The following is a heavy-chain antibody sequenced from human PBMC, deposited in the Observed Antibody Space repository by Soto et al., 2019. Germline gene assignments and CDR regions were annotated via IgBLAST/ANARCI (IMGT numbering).Heavy chain of an antibody. J-gene: IGHJ4*02. Sequence: PSETLSLTCAVYGGSFSGYYWSWIRQPPGKGLEWIGEINHSGSTNYNPSLKSRVTIPVDTSKNQFSLKLSSVTAADTAVYYCARVPYDSSGYYFFDYWGQGTLVTVSS. CDR1: GGSFSGYY. CDR2: INHSGST. V-gene: IGHV4-34*01. D-gene: IGHD3-22*01. CDR3: ARVPYDSSGYYFFDY.